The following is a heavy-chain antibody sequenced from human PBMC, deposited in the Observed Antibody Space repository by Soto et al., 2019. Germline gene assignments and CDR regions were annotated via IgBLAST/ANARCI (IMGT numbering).Heavy chain of an antibody. Sequence: SETLSLTCSVSGDSIRSYYWSWIRQPPGKGLEWIGYISHSGGTKYNPSVKSRVTISMDTSKNQFSLKMTSVTADDTAVYYCARQRKSRNNRWLDPWGQGTLVTVSS. J-gene: IGHJ5*02. CDR1: GDSIRSYY. V-gene: IGHV4-59*08. CDR3: ARQRKSRNNRWLDP. D-gene: IGHD1-1*01. CDR2: ISHSGGT.